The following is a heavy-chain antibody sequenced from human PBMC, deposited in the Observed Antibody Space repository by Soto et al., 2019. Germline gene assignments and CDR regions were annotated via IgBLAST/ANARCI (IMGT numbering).Heavy chain of an antibody. CDR1: GFTFSTSW. J-gene: IGHJ4*02. CDR2: ISSDRTNT. CDR3: VRVTRYFDWLLPYYFDS. D-gene: IGHD3-9*01. Sequence: PGGSLRLSCAASGFTFSTSWMNWVRQAPGKGLEWVSHISSDRTNTKYADSVKGRFTISRDNAKNTLYLQMNSLRAEDTALYYCVRVTRYFDWLLPYYFDSWGQGTLVTVSS. V-gene: IGHV3-74*03.